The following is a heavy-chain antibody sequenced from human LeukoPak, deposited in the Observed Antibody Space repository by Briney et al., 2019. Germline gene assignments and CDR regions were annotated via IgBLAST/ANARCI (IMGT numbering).Heavy chain of an antibody. Sequence: GGSLRLSCAASGFTFSNYAMSWVRQAPGKGLEWVSAISGSGGSTYYADSVKGRFTISRDNSKNTLYLQMNSLRAEDTAVYYCAKGVEGDYDILTGYFDYWGQGTLVTVSS. CDR1: GFTFSNYA. CDR2: ISGSGGST. V-gene: IGHV3-23*01. J-gene: IGHJ4*02. CDR3: AKGVEGDYDILTGYFDY. D-gene: IGHD3-9*01.